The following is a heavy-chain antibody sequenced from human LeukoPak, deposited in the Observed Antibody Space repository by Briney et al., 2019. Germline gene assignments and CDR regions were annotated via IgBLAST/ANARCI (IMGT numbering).Heavy chain of an antibody. J-gene: IGHJ3*02. CDR3: ASNVDTAMDDAFDI. CDR2: ISSSSSTI. Sequence: GGSLRLSCAASGFTFSSYSMNWVRQAPGKGLEWVSYISSSSSTIYYADSVKGRFTISRDNAKNSLYLQMNSLRAEDTAAYYCASNVDTAMDDAFDIWGQGTMVTVSS. CDR1: GFTFSSYS. D-gene: IGHD5-18*01. V-gene: IGHV3-48*01.